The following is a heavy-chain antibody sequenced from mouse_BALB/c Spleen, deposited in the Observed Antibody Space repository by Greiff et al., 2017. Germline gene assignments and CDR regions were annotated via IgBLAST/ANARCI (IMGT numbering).Heavy chain of an antibody. CDR2: INPSNGRT. CDR1: GYTFTSYW. D-gene: IGHD3-2*01. V-gene: IGHV1S81*02. J-gene: IGHJ2*01. Sequence: VKLQQPGAELVKPGASVKLSCKASGYTFTSYWMHWVKQRPGQGLEWIGEINPSNGRTNYNEKFKSKATLTVDKSSSTAYMQLSSLTSEDSAVYYCARRDSSGPDYWGQGTTLTVSS. CDR3: ARRDSSGPDY.